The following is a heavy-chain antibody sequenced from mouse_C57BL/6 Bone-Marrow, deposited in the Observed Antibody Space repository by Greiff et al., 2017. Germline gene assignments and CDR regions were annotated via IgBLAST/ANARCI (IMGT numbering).Heavy chain of an antibody. Sequence: EVQLKQSGPELVKPGASVKISCKASGYSFTDYNMNWVKQSNGKSLEWIGVINPNYGTTSYNQKFKGKATLTVDQSSSTAYMQLNSLTSEDSAVYYCAPHYYGSSYGFAYWGQGTLVTVSA. V-gene: IGHV1-39*01. CDR3: APHYYGSSYGFAY. J-gene: IGHJ3*01. CDR1: GYSFTDYN. CDR2: INPNYGTT. D-gene: IGHD1-1*01.